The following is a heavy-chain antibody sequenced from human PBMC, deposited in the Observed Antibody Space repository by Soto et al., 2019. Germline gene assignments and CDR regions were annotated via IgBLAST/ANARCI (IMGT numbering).Heavy chain of an antibody. Sequence: QVQLVQSGAEVKKPGSSVKVSCKASGGTFSSYAISWVRQAPGQGLEWMGGIIPIFGTANYAQKFQGRVTITADESTSTAYMELSSLRSEDTAGYYCARDSGIVVVAGYYYYGMDVWGQGTTVTVSS. J-gene: IGHJ6*02. D-gene: IGHD2-15*01. V-gene: IGHV1-69*12. CDR3: ARDSGIVVVAGYYYYGMDV. CDR2: IIPIFGTA. CDR1: GGTFSSYA.